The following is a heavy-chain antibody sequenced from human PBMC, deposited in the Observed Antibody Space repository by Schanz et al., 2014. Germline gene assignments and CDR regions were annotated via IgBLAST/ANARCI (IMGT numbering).Heavy chain of an antibody. D-gene: IGHD3-10*01. CDR3: ASLLNYGSNTDL. CDR1: GGTFNSYT. CDR2: IIPSLDVA. J-gene: IGHJ4*02. V-gene: IGHV1-69*02. Sequence: QVPLVQSGAELKKPGSSVNVSCKTSGGTFNSYTIGWVRQAPGQGLEWMGRIIPSLDVANYAQRFQGRLTVSADKSMSTAYMELRGLQSTDTDLYFCASLLNYGSNTDLWGQGTLVTVSS.